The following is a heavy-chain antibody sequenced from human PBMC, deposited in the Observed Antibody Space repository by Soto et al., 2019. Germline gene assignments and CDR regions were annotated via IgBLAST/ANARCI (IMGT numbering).Heavy chain of an antibody. CDR2: ISSSGDTI. Sequence: PGVSLRLSCAASGFTFSSYEMNWVRQAPGKGLEWVSYISSSGDTIYYADSVKGRLTISRDNAKNSLYLQMNSLRDEDTDVYYCARETRVCSIAWSGFDYWGQGT. CDR3: ARETRVCSIAWSGFDY. J-gene: IGHJ4*02. CDR1: GFTFSSYE. D-gene: IGHD6-19*01. V-gene: IGHV3-48*03.